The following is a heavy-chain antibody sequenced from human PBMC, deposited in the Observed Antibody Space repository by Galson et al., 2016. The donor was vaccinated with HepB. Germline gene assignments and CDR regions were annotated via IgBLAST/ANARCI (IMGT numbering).Heavy chain of an antibody. J-gene: IGHJ5*02. CDR3: ARLRMGEGRWFGWFDP. D-gene: IGHD3-10*01. CDR2: IDLSDSYV. V-gene: IGHV5-10-1*01. Sequence: QSGAEVKKPGESLRISCKDSEYSGSNSWITWVRQMPGTGLEWLGRIDLSDSYVNYNPSFQGHVTISGDKSISTAYSQWSSLKASDTAMYYCARLRMGEGRWFGWFDPWGQGTLVTVSS. CDR1: EYSGSNSW.